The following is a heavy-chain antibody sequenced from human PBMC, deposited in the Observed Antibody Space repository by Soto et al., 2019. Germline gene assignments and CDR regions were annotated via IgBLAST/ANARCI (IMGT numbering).Heavy chain of an antibody. D-gene: IGHD6-19*01. J-gene: IGHJ2*01. Sequence: QVQLLQSGAEVKKPGASLRVSCKASGYTFSGYYIHWVRQARGQDLEWMGCITPDSCATKYARNFRGRVTMTRDTSITTAYMELSSLRSGDTAMYYCARVRGEVGSGWYYAQWGRGTLITVS. V-gene: IGHV1-2*02. CDR2: ITPDSCAT. CDR1: GYTFSGYY. CDR3: ARVRGEVGSGWYYAQ.